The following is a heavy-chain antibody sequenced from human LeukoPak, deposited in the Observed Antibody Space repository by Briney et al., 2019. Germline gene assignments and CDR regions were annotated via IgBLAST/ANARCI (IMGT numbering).Heavy chain of an antibody. J-gene: IGHJ4*02. V-gene: IGHV3-74*03. CDR3: AKDPSDYSLDY. D-gene: IGHD2-15*01. CDR1: GFTLSSYW. Sequence: GGSLRLSCAASGFTLSSYWMHWVRQAPGKGLVWVSRINGDGSSATYADSVKGRFTISRDNAKNTLYLQMNSLRAEDTAVYYCAKDPSDYSLDYWGQGTLVTVSS. CDR2: INGDGSSA.